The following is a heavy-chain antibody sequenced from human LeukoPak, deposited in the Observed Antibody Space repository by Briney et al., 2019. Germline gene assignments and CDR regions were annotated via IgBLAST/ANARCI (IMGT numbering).Heavy chain of an antibody. J-gene: IGHJ4*02. CDR2: INHSGST. D-gene: IGHD6-13*01. CDR3: ASPATGNKDGFDY. Sequence: PSETLSLTCSVYGGSFSGYYWTWIRQPPGKGLEWIGEINHSGSTSYNPSLKSRVTISVDTSKNHFSLKLRSVTAADTAVYYCASPATGNKDGFDYWGRGTLVTVSS. CDR1: GGSFSGYY. V-gene: IGHV4-34*01.